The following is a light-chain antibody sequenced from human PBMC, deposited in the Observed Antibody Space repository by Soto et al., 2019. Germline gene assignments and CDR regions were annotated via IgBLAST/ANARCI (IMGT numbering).Light chain of an antibody. J-gene: IGLJ3*02. CDR1: SGHSSYA. CDR2: LKSDGSH. CDR3: QTWDTGAWV. Sequence: QLVLTQSPSASASLGASVKLTCTLSSGHSSYAIAWHQQQPEKGPRYLMKLKSDGSHSKGDGIPDRFSGSSSGAERYLTISRLQSEDEADYYCQTWDTGAWVFGGGTKLTVL. V-gene: IGLV4-69*01.